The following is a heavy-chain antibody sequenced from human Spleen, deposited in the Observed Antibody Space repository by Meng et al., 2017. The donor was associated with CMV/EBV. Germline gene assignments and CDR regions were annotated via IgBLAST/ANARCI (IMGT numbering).Heavy chain of an antibody. D-gene: IGHD5-24*01. CDR2: ITSNGFNK. Sequence: GGSLRLSCAASGLTFSTSALHRVRQAPGMGLQWVSLITSNGFNKYYADSVKGRFTISRDNSKNTVDLQMSSLRVDDTAVYYCARSGYNGYGLDVWGQGTMVTVSS. CDR3: ARSGYNGYGLDV. CDR1: GLTFSTSA. V-gene: IGHV3-30*04. J-gene: IGHJ6*02.